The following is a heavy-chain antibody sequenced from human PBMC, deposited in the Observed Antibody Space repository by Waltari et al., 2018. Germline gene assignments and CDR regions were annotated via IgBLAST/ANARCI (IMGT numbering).Heavy chain of an antibody. CDR3: ARGSRIPNY. CDR2: INPSGGST. CDR1: GYTFTSYY. V-gene: IGHV1-46*01. J-gene: IGHJ4*02. Sequence: QVQLVQSGAEVKKPGASVKVSCKASGYTFTSYYMHWVRKAPGQGLEWMGIINPSGGSTSYAQKVQCRVNMTRDTSTSTVYMELSSLRSEDTAVYYCARGSRIPNYWGQGTLVTVSS.